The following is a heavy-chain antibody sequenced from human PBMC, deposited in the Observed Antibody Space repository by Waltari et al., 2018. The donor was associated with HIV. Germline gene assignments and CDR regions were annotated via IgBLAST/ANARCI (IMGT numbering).Heavy chain of an antibody. CDR3: ARDRYTGSSDFDY. J-gene: IGHJ4*02. Sequence: EVQLVESGGGLVQPGGSMRLSCAASGFTFSSYWMHWVRQAPGKGLVWVSRSNTGVSDTRYGDAVKGRFTISRDNAKNTLYLQMNSLRDEDTAMYYCARDRYTGSSDFDYWGQGTLVSVSS. CDR2: SNTGVSDT. CDR1: GFTFSSYW. D-gene: IGHD1-26*01. V-gene: IGHV3-74*01.